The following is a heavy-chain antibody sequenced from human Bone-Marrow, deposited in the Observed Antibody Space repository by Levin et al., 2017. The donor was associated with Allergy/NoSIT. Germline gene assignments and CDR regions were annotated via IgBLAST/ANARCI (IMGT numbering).Heavy chain of an antibody. Sequence: PGGSLRLSCAASGFTFSGYSMNWVRQAPGKGLEWVSYISSTSRTVYYADSVKGRFTISRDNAKNSLHLQMNSLRAEDTAVYYCARDWSDTAMINAPDYTHPDYWGQGTLVTVSS. J-gene: IGHJ4*02. D-gene: IGHD5-18*01. CDR1: GFTFSGYS. CDR2: ISSTSRTV. V-gene: IGHV3-48*01. CDR3: ARDWSDTAMINAPDYTHPDY.